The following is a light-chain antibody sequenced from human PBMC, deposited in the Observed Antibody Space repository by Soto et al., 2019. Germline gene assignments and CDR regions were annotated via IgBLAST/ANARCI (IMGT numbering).Light chain of an antibody. CDR3: QLSYSTPWT. Sequence: DIQMTQSPSSLSASVGDRVTITCRASQSISSYLNWYQQKPGKAPKLLIYGASSLQSGVPSRFSGSGSGTDFTLTISSLQPEDFATYYCQLSYSTPWTFGQGTKVEIK. CDR1: QSISSY. CDR2: GAS. V-gene: IGKV1-39*01. J-gene: IGKJ1*01.